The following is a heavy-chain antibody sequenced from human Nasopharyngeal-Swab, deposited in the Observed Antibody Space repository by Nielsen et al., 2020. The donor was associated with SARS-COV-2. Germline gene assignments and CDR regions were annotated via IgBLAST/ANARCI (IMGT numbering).Heavy chain of an antibody. Sequence: GESLPISCAASAFTVSSNYMSWVRQAPGKGLEWVSVIYSGGSTYYADSVKGRFTISRDNSKNTLYLQMNSLRAEDTAVYYCARDMGGMEDYWGQGTLVTVSS. CDR3: ARDMGGMEDY. CDR1: AFTVSSNY. CDR2: IYSGGST. V-gene: IGHV3-53*01. J-gene: IGHJ4*02. D-gene: IGHD3-16*01.